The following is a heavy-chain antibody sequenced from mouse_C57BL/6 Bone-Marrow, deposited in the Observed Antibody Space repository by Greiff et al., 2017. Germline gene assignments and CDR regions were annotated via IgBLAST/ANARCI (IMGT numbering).Heavy chain of an antibody. D-gene: IGHD6-1*01. CDR3: ATCCNCSTYYSMDY. Sequence: QVQLQQPGAELVKPGASVKMSCKASGYTFTSYWITWVKQRTGQGLEWIGDIYPGSGSTNYNEKFKSKATLTADTSSSTAYMQLSSLSSEDSAVYDCATCCNCSTYYSMDYWGQGTSVTVSS. CDR2: IYPGSGST. J-gene: IGHJ4*01. V-gene: IGHV1-55*01. CDR1: GYTFTSYW.